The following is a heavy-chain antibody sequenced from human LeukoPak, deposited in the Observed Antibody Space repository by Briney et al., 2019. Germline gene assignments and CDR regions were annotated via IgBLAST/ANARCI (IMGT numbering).Heavy chain of an antibody. Sequence: GGSLRLSCAASGFIFSSYAMSWVRQAPGKGLEWVSAISGSGGSTYYADSVKGRFTISRDNSKNTLFLQMNSLRAEDTAVYYCARGVRIAVAGYIDYWGQGTLVTVSS. CDR2: ISGSGGST. CDR1: GFIFSSYA. V-gene: IGHV3-23*01. CDR3: ARGVRIAVAGYIDY. D-gene: IGHD6-19*01. J-gene: IGHJ4*02.